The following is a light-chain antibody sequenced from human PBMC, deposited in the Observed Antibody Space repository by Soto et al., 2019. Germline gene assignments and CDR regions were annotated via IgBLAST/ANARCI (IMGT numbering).Light chain of an antibody. CDR1: QSVTSNY. CDR2: GAS. Sequence: EIVLTQSPATLSLSPGERATLSCRPSQSVTSNYLAWFQQKPGQAPRLLIYGASNRATGIPDRFSGSGSGTDFTLTISRLEPEDFAVYYCQQYGGLPRTFGQGAKVEIK. CDR3: QQYGGLPRT. J-gene: IGKJ1*01. V-gene: IGKV3-20*01.